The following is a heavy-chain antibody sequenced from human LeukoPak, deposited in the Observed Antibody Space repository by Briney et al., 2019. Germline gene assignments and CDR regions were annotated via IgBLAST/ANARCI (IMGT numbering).Heavy chain of an antibody. V-gene: IGHV3-23*01. D-gene: IGHD3-22*01. CDR2: ISGTGGNT. CDR3: AKPMGVDYYDSSGYYQRAFDY. J-gene: IGHJ4*02. Sequence: PGGSLRLSCAASGFTFSSYAMSWVRQAPGKGLEWVSGISGTGGNTYYADSVKGRFTISRDNSKNTLYLQMNSLRAEDTAVYYCAKPMGVDYYDSSGYYQRAFDYWGQGTLVTVSS. CDR1: GFTFSSYA.